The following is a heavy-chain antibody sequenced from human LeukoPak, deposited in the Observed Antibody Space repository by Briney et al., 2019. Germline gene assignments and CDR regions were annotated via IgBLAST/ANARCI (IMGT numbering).Heavy chain of an antibody. CDR2: IYSSGTT. CDR3: ARDRNSWAHGDAFDI. Sequence: SETLSLTCTVSGGSITSYYWSWLRQPAGKGLEWIGRIYSSGTTNYNPSLKSRVTMSIDTSKTQFSLKLSSVTAADTAVYYCARDRNSWAHGDAFDIWGQGTMVTISS. D-gene: IGHD1/OR15-1a*01. CDR1: GGSITSYY. V-gene: IGHV4-4*07. J-gene: IGHJ3*02.